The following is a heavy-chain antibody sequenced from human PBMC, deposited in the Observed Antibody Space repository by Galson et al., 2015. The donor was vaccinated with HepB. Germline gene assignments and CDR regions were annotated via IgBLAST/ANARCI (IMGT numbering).Heavy chain of an antibody. CDR2: ISAYNGNT. D-gene: IGHD6-13*01. CDR1: GYTFTSYG. J-gene: IGHJ5*02. V-gene: IGHV1-18*01. CDR3: ARALRAAQEGWFDP. Sequence: SVKVSCKASGYTFTSYGISWGRQAPGQGLEWMGWISAYNGNTNYAQKLQGRVTMTTDTSTSTAYMELRSLRSDDTAVYYCARALRAAQEGWFDPWGQGTLVTVSS.